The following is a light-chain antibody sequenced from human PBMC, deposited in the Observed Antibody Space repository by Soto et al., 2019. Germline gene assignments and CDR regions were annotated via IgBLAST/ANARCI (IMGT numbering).Light chain of an antibody. CDR3: AAWDDSVQGWV. V-gene: IGLV1-44*01. CDR2: SNN. CDR1: TSNIGSNT. J-gene: IGLJ3*02. Sequence: QSVLPQPPSASGTPGQRVTISCSGGTSNIGSNTVNWYQRLPGTAPKLLMYSNNQRPSGVPDRFSGSKSGTSASLAISGLQSEDEADYFCAAWDDSVQGWVFGGGTKLTVL.